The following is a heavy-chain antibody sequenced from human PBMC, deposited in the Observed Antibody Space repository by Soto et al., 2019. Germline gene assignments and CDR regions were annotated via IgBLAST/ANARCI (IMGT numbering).Heavy chain of an antibody. CDR2: VHHSCGS. D-gene: IGHD3-10*01. J-gene: IGHJ6*02. CDR1: GGSISSYY. Sequence: QVQLQESGPGLVKPSETLSLSYTVSGGSISSYYWSWFRPSPGKRMEWIGNVHHSCGSSYNPSLPSRVAISLDTSKSQFSLKVTSVTATDTAVYYCARQGFGPLHGLVDVWGQGTTVTVSS. CDR3: ARQGFGPLHGLVDV. V-gene: IGHV4-59*08.